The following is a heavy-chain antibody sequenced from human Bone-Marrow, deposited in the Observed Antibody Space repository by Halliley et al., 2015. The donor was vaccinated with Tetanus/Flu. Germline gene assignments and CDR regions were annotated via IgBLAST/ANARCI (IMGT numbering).Heavy chain of an antibody. CDR3: RQDVFDP. J-gene: IGHJ5*02. Sequence: HPGKGLEWIGYMDYSGSTYYNPSLKSRVIISEDMSKNQFSLRLSSVTAADTAVYYCRQDVFDPWGQGSLVIVSS. V-gene: IGHV4-31*02. CDR2: MDYSGST.